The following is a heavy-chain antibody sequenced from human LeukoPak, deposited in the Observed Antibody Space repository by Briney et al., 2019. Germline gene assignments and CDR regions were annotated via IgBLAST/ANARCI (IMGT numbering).Heavy chain of an antibody. CDR1: GYIFGAYY. J-gene: IGHJ4*02. CDR2: INPKSGGA. V-gene: IGHV1-2*02. Sequence: ASVKVSCKASGYIFGAYYVHWVRQAPGQGLEWMGCINPKSGGAIYAQNFQGRVTLTRDTSISTAHMELTRLTSDDTAVYYCAGAAVNDFDNWGQGTLVTVSS. CDR3: AGAAVNDFDN. D-gene: IGHD2-8*01.